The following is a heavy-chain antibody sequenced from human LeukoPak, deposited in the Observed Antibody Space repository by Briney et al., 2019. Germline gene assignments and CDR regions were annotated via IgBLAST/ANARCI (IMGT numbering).Heavy chain of an antibody. CDR2: ISYDGSGE. CDR1: GFTFSSYW. V-gene: IGHV3-30*18. D-gene: IGHD4-17*01. J-gene: IGHJ6*02. CDR3: AKELYNYGDYGAEGLDV. Sequence: GGSLRLSCAASGFTFSSYWMSWVRQAPGKGLEWVALISYDGSGEYYAGSVKGRFTISRDNSKITVYLQMNSLKAEDTAVYYCAKELYNYGDYGAEGLDVGGQGTTVTVS.